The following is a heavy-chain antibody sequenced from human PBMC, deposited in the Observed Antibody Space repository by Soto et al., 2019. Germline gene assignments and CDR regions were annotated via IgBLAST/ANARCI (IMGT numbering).Heavy chain of an antibody. D-gene: IGHD4-17*01. J-gene: IGHJ4*02. CDR2: IYRNDNK. CDR3: AHTYGDYDPFDY. Sequence: SGPTLVNPTPTLTLTCTFSGFSLSTSGVGVGWIRQPPGKALEWLAVIYRNDNKRYSPSLKSRLTITKDTSKNQVVLTMTNVDPVDTATYYCAHTYGDYDPFDYWGQGTLVTVSS. CDR1: GFSLSTSGVG. V-gene: IGHV2-5*01.